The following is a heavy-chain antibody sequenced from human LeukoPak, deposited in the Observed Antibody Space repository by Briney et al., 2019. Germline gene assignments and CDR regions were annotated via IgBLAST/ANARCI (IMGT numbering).Heavy chain of an antibody. CDR1: GGSISSTSYY. D-gene: IGHD6-6*01. J-gene: IGHJ6*03. CDR3: ARTQYSTPPEGYYYYYMDV. Sequence: SETLSLTCTVSGGSISSTSYYWGWIRQPPGKGLEWIGSIYYSGSTSYNPSLRSRVTISVDTSKDQFSLKLSSVAAADTAVYYCARTQYSTPPEGYYYYYMDVWGKGTTLTVSS. V-gene: IGHV4-39*01. CDR2: IYYSGST.